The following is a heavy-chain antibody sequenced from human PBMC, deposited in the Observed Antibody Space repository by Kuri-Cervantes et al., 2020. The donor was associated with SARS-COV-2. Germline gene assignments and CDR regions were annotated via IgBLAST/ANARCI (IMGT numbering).Heavy chain of an antibody. Sequence: GESLKISCAASRFTFNNYAMSWVRQAPGKGLEWVSSIATAGDPYFAASVTGRFTISRENAKNSLYLQMDSLRAGDTAVYYCARVSWGGDGFDIWGQGTMVTVSS. CDR3: ARVSWGGDGFDI. CDR1: RFTFNNYA. V-gene: IGHV3-13*05. D-gene: IGHD3-16*01. CDR2: IATAGDP. J-gene: IGHJ3*02.